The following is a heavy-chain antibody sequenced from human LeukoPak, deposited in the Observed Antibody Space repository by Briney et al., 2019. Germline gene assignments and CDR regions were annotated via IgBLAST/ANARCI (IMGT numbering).Heavy chain of an antibody. V-gene: IGHV4-34*01. J-gene: IGHJ5*02. Sequence: SETLSLTCAVYGGSFSGYYWSWIRQPPGKGLEWIGEINHSGSTNYNPSLKSRVTISVDTSKNQFSLKLSSVTAADTAVYYCATENGQAWFAPWGQGTLVTVSS. D-gene: IGHD1-1*01. CDR3: ATENGQAWFAP. CDR2: INHSGST. CDR1: GGSFSGYY.